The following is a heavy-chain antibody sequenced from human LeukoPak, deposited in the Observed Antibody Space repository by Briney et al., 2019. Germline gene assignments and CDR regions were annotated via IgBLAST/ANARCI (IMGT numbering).Heavy chain of an antibody. J-gene: IGHJ4*02. Sequence: GGSLRLSCVGSGFTFTGHIISWVRQAPGKGLEWVANMRQDGSEKFYADSVKGRFTISRDNAKSSQYLQMNSLRAEDTGAYYCAREGEAFDHWGQGTLVTVSS. CDR1: GFTFTGHI. D-gene: IGHD3-16*01. V-gene: IGHV3-7*01. CDR3: AREGEAFDH. CDR2: MRQDGSEK.